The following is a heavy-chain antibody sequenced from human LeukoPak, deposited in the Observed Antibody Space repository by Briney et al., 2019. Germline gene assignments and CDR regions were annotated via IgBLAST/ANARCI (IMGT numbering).Heavy chain of an antibody. CDR3: ARCPYDILTGYYGVDY. D-gene: IGHD3-9*01. V-gene: IGHV4-4*08. CDR1: GGSISHFY. Sequence: SETLSLTCTVSGGSISHFYWRWIRQPPGKGLEWIGRIYTSGSTNYNPSLKGRVTISVDTSKNQFSLKLSSVTAADTAVYYCARCPYDILTGYYGVDYWGQGTLVTVSS. J-gene: IGHJ4*02. CDR2: IYTSGST.